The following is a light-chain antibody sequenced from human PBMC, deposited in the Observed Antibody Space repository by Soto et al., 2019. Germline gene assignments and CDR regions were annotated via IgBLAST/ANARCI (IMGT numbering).Light chain of an antibody. Sequence: QSALTQPPSASGSPGQSVTISCTGTSSDVGGYNYVSWYQQYPGKAPKLMIYEVSKRPSGVPDRFSGSKSGKTASPTVSGLQPEDEADYYCTSYAGSNIWVFGGGTKLTVL. CDR3: TSYAGSNIWV. CDR1: SSDVGGYNY. J-gene: IGLJ3*02. V-gene: IGLV2-8*01. CDR2: EVS.